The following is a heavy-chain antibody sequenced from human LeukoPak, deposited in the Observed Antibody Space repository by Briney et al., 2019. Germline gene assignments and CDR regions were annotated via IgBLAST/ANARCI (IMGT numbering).Heavy chain of an antibody. D-gene: IGHD6-13*01. CDR1: GYTFTGYY. V-gene: IGHV1-2*02. J-gene: IGHJ6*03. CDR3: ARDRGAAAGTLSYYYYYMDV. Sequence: ASVKLSCKASGYTFTGYYMHWGRQAPGQGLEWMGWINPNSGGTNYAQKFQGRVTMTRDTSISTAYMELSRLRSDDTAVYYCARDRGAAAGTLSYYYYYMDVWGKGTTVTVSS. CDR2: INPNSGGT.